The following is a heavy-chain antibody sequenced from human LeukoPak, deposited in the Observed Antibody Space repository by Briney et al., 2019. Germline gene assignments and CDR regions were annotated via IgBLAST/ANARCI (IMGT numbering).Heavy chain of an antibody. V-gene: IGHV3-48*01. Sequence: PGGSLRLSCAASGFTFSSYSMNWVRQAPGKGLEWVSYISSSSSTIYYADSVKGRFTISRDNAKNSLYLQMNSLRAEDTAVYYCARSVDFWSGYPGGYYYYGMDVWGQGTTVTVSS. CDR2: ISSSSSTI. CDR1: GFTFSSYS. J-gene: IGHJ6*02. D-gene: IGHD3-3*01. CDR3: ARSVDFWSGYPGGYYYYGMDV.